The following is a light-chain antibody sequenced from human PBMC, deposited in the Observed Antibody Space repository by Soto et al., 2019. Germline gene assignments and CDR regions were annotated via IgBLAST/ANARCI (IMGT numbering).Light chain of an antibody. CDR1: QSVSSSY. V-gene: IGKV3-20*01. J-gene: IGKJ4*01. CDR2: GAS. Sequence: EIEYSQSTRTLCLSKGESAPLSCGACQSVSSSYLAWYQQKPGQAPRLLIYGASSRATGIPDRFSGSGSGTEFTLTISRLEPEDFAVYYCQQHGSSLALTFGGGTNVDIK. CDR3: QQHGSSLALT.